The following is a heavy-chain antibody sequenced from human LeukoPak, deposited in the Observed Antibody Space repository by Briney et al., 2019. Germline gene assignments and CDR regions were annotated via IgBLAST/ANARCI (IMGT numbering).Heavy chain of an antibody. CDR2: ILYDGSNK. CDR3: TRDRSRAEDD. CDR1: GFTFSSYG. Sequence: GGSLRLSCAASGFTFSSYGMHWVRQAPGKGLEWVAFILYDGSNKYYADSVKGRFTISRDNANNLLYLQMNSLRGEDTAVYYCTRDRSRAEDDWGQGTLVTVSS. V-gene: IGHV3-30*02. D-gene: IGHD1-14*01. J-gene: IGHJ4*02.